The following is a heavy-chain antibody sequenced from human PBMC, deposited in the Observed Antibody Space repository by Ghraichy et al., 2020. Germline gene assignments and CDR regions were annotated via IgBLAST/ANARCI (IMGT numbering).Heavy chain of an antibody. CDR2: IKQDGSEK. CDR1: GITFSSYW. CDR3: ASDYDGYDGLNY. V-gene: IGHV3-7*03. J-gene: IGHJ4*02. Sequence: GGSLRLSCAASGITFSSYWMSWVRQAPGKGLEWVANIKQDGSEKNYVDSVKGRFTISIDNAKSSMYLQMNSLRAEDTAVYYCASDYDGYDGLNYWGQGTLVTVSS. D-gene: IGHD5-12*01.